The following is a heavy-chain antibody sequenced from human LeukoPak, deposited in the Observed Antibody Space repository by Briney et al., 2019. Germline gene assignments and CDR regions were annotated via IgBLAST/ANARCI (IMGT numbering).Heavy chain of an antibody. V-gene: IGHV4-59*08. Sequence: SETLSLTCTVSGGSISSYYWSWIRQPPGKGLEWIGYIYYSGSTNYNPSLKSRVTMSVDTSKNQFSLKLSSVTAADTAVYYCARRTPYCSGGSCYSDYYYYGMDVWGQGTTVTVSS. CDR1: GGSISSYY. D-gene: IGHD2-15*01. CDR3: ARRTPYCSGGSCYSDYYYYGMDV. J-gene: IGHJ6*02. CDR2: IYYSGST.